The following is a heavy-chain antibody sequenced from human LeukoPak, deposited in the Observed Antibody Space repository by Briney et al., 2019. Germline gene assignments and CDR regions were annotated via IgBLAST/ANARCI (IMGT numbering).Heavy chain of an antibody. Sequence: SLRLSCAASGFTFSSYSMNWVRQAPGKGMEWVSSISSSSSYIYYADSVKGRFTISRDNAKNSLYLQMNSLRAEDTAVYYCARNIVVVPAAPGIDYWGQGTLVTVSS. CDR3: ARNIVVVPAAPGIDY. CDR2: ISSSSSYI. V-gene: IGHV3-21*01. J-gene: IGHJ4*02. D-gene: IGHD2-2*01. CDR1: GFTFSSYS.